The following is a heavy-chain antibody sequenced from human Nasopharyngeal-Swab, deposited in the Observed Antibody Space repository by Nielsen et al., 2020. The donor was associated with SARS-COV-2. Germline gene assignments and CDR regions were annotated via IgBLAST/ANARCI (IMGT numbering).Heavy chain of an antibody. CDR1: GFTFSGYT. D-gene: IGHD1-7*01. CDR2: ISSTTPYI. Sequence: GGSLRLSCVASGFTFSGYTMNWVRQAPGKGLEWISSISSTTPYIYYADSVKGRFTISRDNAKNSLYLQMNFLRVEDTAMYYCARDTGGPPNYFDPRGQGTLVTVSS. V-gene: IGHV3-21*01. J-gene: IGHJ5*02. CDR3: ARDTGGPPNYFDP.